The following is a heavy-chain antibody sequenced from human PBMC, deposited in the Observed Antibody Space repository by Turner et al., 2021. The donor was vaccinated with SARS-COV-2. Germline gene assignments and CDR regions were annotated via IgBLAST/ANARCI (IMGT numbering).Heavy chain of an antibody. J-gene: IGHJ6*02. CDR1: GFTFSSYS. CDR2: ISSSSSYI. V-gene: IGHV3-21*01. CDR3: ARDHRPVVVPAAKRAGSYYYGMDV. D-gene: IGHD2-2*01. Sequence: EVQLVESGGGLVKPGGSLRLSFAASGFTFSSYSMNWVRQAPGNGLEWVSSISSSSSYIYYADSVKGRFTISRDNAKNSLYLQMNSLRAEDTAVYYCARDHRPVVVPAAKRAGSYYYGMDVWGQGTTVTVSS.